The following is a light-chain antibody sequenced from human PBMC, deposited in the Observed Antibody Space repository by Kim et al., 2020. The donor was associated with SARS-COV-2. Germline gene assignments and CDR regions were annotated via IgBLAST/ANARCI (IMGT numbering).Light chain of an antibody. CDR3: SSYTGTTTLLV. V-gene: IGLV2-14*03. CDR2: AVR. J-gene: IGLJ1*01. Sequence: QSALTQPASVSASPGQSITISCTGTNSDVGGSSSVSWYQQHPDRAPKLILYAVRSRPSGISARFSGSKSGNTASLTISGLQAEDEADYYFSSYTGTTTLLVFGTGTKVTVL. CDR1: NSDVGGSSS.